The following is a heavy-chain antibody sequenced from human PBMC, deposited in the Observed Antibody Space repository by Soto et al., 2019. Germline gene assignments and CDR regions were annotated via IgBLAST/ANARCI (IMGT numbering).Heavy chain of an antibody. Sequence: GSLRLSCAASGFTVSGNYMSWVRQAPGKGLEWVSVIFTAGNAYYADSVKGRFSISRDNSKNTLYLQMDSLRAEDTAVYYCARVGWFPYGMDVWGQGTTVTVSS. CDR3: ARVGWFPYGMDV. CDR1: GFTVSGNY. V-gene: IGHV3-53*01. J-gene: IGHJ6*02. CDR2: IFTAGNA. D-gene: IGHD2-15*01.